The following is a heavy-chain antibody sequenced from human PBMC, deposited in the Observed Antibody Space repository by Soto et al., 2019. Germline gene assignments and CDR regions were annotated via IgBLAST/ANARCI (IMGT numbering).Heavy chain of an antibody. J-gene: IGHJ6*02. V-gene: IGHV3-48*03. CDR3: ARDPAIYSGKFDYGLDV. CDR1: GLSFRNYE. CDR2: IGNRGRTI. D-gene: IGHD4-4*01. Sequence: PWGSLGLSCAASGLSFRNYEMNWVRQAPGKGLEWVSYIGNRGRTIYYADSVKGRFTISRDNAKNSLYLQMNSLRAEDTAVYYCARDPAIYSGKFDYGLDVWGQGTTVTVSS.